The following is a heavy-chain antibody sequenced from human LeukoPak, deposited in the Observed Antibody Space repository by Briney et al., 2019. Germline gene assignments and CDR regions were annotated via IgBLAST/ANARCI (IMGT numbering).Heavy chain of an antibody. J-gene: IGHJ3*02. Sequence: SETLSLTCTGSGGSINNYFWSWIRQPPGKGLEWIGYVHYRGSTKYNPSLKSRVTISVDTSKNQFSLRLTSVTGADTAKYYCARTSDTSGSYSGGHIWGQGTLVTVSA. CDR3: ARTSDTSGSYSGGHI. CDR2: VHYRGST. D-gene: IGHD6-19*01. V-gene: IGHV4-59*01. CDR1: GGSINNYF.